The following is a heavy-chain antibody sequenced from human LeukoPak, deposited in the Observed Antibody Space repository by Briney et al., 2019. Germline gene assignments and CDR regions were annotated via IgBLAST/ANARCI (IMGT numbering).Heavy chain of an antibody. Sequence: SETLSLTCAVYGGSFSGYYWSWIRQPPGKGLEWIGEINHSGSTNYNPSLESRVTISVDTSKNQFSLKLSSVTAADTAVYYCARGPGFDYWGQGTLVTVSS. J-gene: IGHJ4*02. CDR1: GGSFSGYY. CDR3: ARGPGFDY. D-gene: IGHD3-10*01. V-gene: IGHV4-34*01. CDR2: INHSGST.